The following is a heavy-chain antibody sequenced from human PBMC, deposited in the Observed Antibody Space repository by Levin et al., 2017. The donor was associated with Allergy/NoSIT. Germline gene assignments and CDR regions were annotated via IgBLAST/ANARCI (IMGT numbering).Heavy chain of an antibody. CDR3: ARPRGGFYGSGSFDS. D-gene: IGHD3-10*01. V-gene: IGHV1-69*13. Sequence: ASVKVSCKAFGGTLRNYPISWVRQAPGQGLERMGGIIPAFASTNYAQKFQGRVTITADESTRTAYMELRSLRSEDTAVYFCARPRGGFYGSGSFDSWGQGTLVTVSS. J-gene: IGHJ4*02. CDR1: GGTLRNYP. CDR2: IIPAFAST.